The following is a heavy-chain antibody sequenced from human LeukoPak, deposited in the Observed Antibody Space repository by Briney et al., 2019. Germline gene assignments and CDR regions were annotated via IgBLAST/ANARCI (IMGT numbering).Heavy chain of an antibody. CDR1: GFSFIGSP. D-gene: IGHD1-26*01. CDR3: TRVNPSSDSYCDAFDI. V-gene: IGHV3-73*01. Sequence: PGGSLRLSCAASGFSFIGSPMHWVRQPSGKGLEWVGRVRSKDNNYATTYTASVKGRFTISRDDSKNTAYLQMNSLEIEDTAVYYCTRVNPSSDSYCDAFDIWGQGTLVTVSS. CDR2: VRSKDNNYAT. J-gene: IGHJ3*02.